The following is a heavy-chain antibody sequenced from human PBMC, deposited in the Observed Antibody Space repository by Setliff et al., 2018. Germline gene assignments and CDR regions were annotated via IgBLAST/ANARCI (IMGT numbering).Heavy chain of an antibody. Sequence: WVRQAPGKGLEWIGNIYFGGNTYFNPSFKSRVTMSIDTSNSQFSLKLSSVTAADTAIYYCARDASASDGRNAFDIWGQGTMVTVSS. D-gene: IGHD1-26*01. V-gene: IGHV4-39*07. CDR2: IYFGGNT. J-gene: IGHJ3*02. CDR3: ARDASASDGRNAFDI.